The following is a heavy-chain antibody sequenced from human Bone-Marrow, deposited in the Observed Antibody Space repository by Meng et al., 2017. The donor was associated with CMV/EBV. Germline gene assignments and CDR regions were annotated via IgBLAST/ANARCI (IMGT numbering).Heavy chain of an antibody. D-gene: IGHD1-14*01. Sequence: TRSLTCTVSCGSLRSCGYYWSWIRQHPGKGLEWIGYIYYSGSTYYNPSLKSRVTISVDTSKNQFSLKLSSVTAADTAVYYCAREYNYWGQGTLVTVSS. CDR3: AREYNY. CDR1: CGSLRSCGYY. V-gene: IGHV4-31*03. CDR2: IYYSGST. J-gene: IGHJ4*02.